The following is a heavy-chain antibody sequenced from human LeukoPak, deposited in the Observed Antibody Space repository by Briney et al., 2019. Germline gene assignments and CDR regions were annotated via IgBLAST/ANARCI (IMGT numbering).Heavy chain of an antibody. CDR1: GFTVSSNY. V-gene: IGHV3-66*01. CDR2: IYSGGST. J-gene: IGHJ4*02. CDR3: ASTFYGDSPPY. D-gene: IGHD4-17*01. Sequence: GGSLRLSCAASGFTVSSNYMIWGRQAPGKGLEWVSVIYSGGSTYYADSVKGRFTISRDNSKNTLYLQMNSLRAEDTAVYYCASTFYGDSPPYWGQGTLVTVSS.